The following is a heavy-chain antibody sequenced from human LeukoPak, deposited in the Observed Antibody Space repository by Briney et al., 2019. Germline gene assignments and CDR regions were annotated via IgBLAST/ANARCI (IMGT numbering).Heavy chain of an antibody. CDR2: IYTSGST. D-gene: IGHD5-12*01. V-gene: IGHV4-4*07. Sequence: SETLSLTCTVSGGSVSSYYWSWIRQPAGKGLEGIGRIYTSGSTNYNPSLKSRVTMSVDTSKNQFSLKLSSVTAADTAVYYCARHVWSGYDSPWFDPWGQGTLVTVSS. J-gene: IGHJ5*02. CDR3: ARHVWSGYDSPWFDP. CDR1: GGSVSSYY.